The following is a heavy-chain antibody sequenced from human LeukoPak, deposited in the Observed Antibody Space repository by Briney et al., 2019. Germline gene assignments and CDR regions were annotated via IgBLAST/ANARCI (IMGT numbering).Heavy chain of an antibody. CDR3: ARDVVGYYYDSSGYYYNPTPFDY. CDR1: GFTFSSYS. D-gene: IGHD3-22*01. V-gene: IGHV3-21*01. J-gene: IGHJ4*02. CDR2: ISSSSSYI. Sequence: GGSLRLSCAASGFTFSSYSMNWVRQAPGKGLEWVSSISSSSSYIYYADSVKGRFTISRDNAKNSLYLQMNSLRAEDTAVYHCARDVVGYYYDSSGYYYNPTPFDYWGQGTLVTVSS.